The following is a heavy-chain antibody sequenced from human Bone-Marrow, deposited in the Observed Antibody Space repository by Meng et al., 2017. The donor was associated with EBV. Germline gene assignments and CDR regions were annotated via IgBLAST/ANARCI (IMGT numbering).Heavy chain of an antibody. CDR3: ASQTTVSKGVYDY. D-gene: IGHD4-17*01. Sequence: QLSLTESGPGLVKPSETLSLTCTVSGGSISSSSYYWGWIRQPPGKGLEWIGSIYYSGSTYYNPSLKSRVTISVDTSKNQFSLKLSSVTAADTAVYYCASQTTVSKGVYDYWGQGTLVTVSS. CDR2: IYYSGST. V-gene: IGHV4-39*07. CDR1: GGSISSSSYY. J-gene: IGHJ4*02.